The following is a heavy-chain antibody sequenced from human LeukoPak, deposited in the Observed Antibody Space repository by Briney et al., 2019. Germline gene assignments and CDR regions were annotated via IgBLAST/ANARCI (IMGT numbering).Heavy chain of an antibody. J-gene: IGHJ6*02. Sequence: GGSLRLSCAASGFTFSSYAMSWVRQAPGKGLEWVSAISGSGGSTYYADSVKGPFTISRDNSKNTLYLQMNSLRAEDTAVYYCAKGTVTMVRGVIRNYYYYYGMDVWGQGTTVTVSS. V-gene: IGHV3-23*01. CDR1: GFTFSSYA. CDR3: AKGTVTMVRGVIRNYYYYYGMDV. D-gene: IGHD3-10*01. CDR2: ISGSGGST.